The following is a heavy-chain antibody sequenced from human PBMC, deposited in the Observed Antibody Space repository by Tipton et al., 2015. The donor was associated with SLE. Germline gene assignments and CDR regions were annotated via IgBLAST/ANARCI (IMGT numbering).Heavy chain of an antibody. CDR3: ARHLPYSGSFLHYYGMDV. CDR2: IFYTGST. Sequence: TLSLTCTVSGGSISSYFWTWIRQPPGKGLEWIGHIFYTGSTRYNPSLKSRVTISVDTSKSQIFLKMSSVTAADTAVYYCARHLPYSGSFLHYYGMDVWGQGTTVTVSS. D-gene: IGHD1-26*01. J-gene: IGHJ6*02. V-gene: IGHV4-59*01. CDR1: GGSISSYF.